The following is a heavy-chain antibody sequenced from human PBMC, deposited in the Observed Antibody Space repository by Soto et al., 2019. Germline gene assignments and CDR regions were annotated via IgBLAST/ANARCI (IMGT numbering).Heavy chain of an antibody. D-gene: IGHD5-18*01. V-gene: IGHV3-30*18. CDR1: GFTFSSYG. CDR2: ISYDGSKE. J-gene: IGHJ6*02. Sequence: QVQLVESGGGVVQPGRSLRLSCAASGFTFSSYGMHWVRQAPGKGLEGVAVISYDGSKEFYADSVKGRFTISRDNSKNTLYLQMNSLRAEDTAVYYCAKDLRLWSKDYYYYGMDVWGQWTTVTVSS. CDR3: AKDLRLWSKDYYYYGMDV.